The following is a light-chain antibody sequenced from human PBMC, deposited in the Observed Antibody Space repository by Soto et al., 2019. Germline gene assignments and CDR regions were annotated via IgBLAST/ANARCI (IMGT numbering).Light chain of an antibody. CDR3: SSYTNSSTLVG. J-gene: IGLJ2*01. V-gene: IGLV2-14*01. CDR2: EVS. CDR1: SSDVGGYNF. Sequence: QSALTQPASVSGSPGQSITISCTGTSSDVGGYNFVSWYQNHPGKAPKPIIYEVSNRPSGVSNRFSASKSGNTSYLTISGIQAEDEADYYCSSYTNSSTLVGFGGGTKLTVL.